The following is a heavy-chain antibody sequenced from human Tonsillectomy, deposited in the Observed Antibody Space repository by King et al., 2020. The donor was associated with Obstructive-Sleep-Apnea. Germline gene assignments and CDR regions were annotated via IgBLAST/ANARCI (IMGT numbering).Heavy chain of an antibody. CDR3: ATALAAAAPFDS. Sequence: DVQLVESGGGLVKPGGSLRLSCAASGFTFSSYNINWVRQAPGMGLEWVSSISSSSGYIYYTDSVKGRFSISRDNAKNSLYLQMNSLRVEDSAVYYCATALAAAAPFDSWGQGTLVTVSS. J-gene: IGHJ4*02. CDR1: GFTFSSYN. CDR2: ISSSSGYI. V-gene: IGHV3-21*06. D-gene: IGHD6-13*01.